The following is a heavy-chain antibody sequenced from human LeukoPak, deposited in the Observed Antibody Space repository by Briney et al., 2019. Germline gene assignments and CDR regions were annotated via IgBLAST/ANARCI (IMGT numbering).Heavy chain of an antibody. J-gene: IGHJ4*02. CDR3: ARVYYDFWSGYYPYYFDY. D-gene: IGHD3-3*01. Sequence: GGSLRLSCAASGFTFSGYGMHWVRQAPGKGLEWVAVIWYDGSNKYYADSVKGRFTISRDNSKNTLYLQMNSLRAEDTAVYYCARVYYDFWSGYYPYYFDYWGQGTLVTVSS. CDR1: GFTFSGYG. CDR2: IWYDGSNK. V-gene: IGHV3-33*01.